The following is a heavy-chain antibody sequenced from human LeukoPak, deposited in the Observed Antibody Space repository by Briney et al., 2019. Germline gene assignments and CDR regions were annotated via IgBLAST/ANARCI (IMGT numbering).Heavy chain of an antibody. V-gene: IGHV4-39*07. J-gene: IGHJ4*02. CDR2: INHSGST. CDR3: ASKASRYYYGSGSYYRYLWYFDY. D-gene: IGHD3-10*01. CDR1: GGSISSSSYY. Sequence: ASETLSLTCTVSGGSISSSSYYWGWIRQPPGKGLEWIGEINHSGSTNYNPSLKSRVTISVDTSKNQFSLKLSSVTAADTAVYYCASKASRYYYGSGSYYRYLWYFDYWGQGTLVTVSS.